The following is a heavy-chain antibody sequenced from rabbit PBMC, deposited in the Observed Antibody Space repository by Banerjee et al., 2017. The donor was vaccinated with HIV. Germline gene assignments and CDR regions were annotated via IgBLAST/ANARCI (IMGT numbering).Heavy chain of an antibody. D-gene: IGHD6-1*01. CDR3: ASKFDYVGYAWSINL. V-gene: IGHV1S40*01. Sequence: QSLEESGGGLVKPGGTLTLTCKASGFDFSSNAMCWVRQAPGKGLEWIGCIYSGSRSNKDYANWAKGRFTISKTSSTTVTLQMTSLTVADTATYFCASKFDYVGYAWSINLWGPGTLVTVS. CDR2: IYSGSRSNK. CDR1: GFDFSSNA. J-gene: IGHJ4*01.